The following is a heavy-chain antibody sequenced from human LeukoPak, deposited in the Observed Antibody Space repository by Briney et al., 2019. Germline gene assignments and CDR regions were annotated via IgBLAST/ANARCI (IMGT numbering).Heavy chain of an antibody. V-gene: IGHV4-31*03. D-gene: IGHD3-3*01. Sequence: SETLSLTCTVSGGSISSGGYYGSWVRQHPGKGLGWIVYMYYSGSTYYNPSLKSRVTISLDTSKNQFSLKLSSVTAADTAVYYCARGNDFWSGYPNWFDPWGQGTLVTVSS. CDR1: GGSISSGGYY. CDR3: ARGNDFWSGYPNWFDP. CDR2: MYYSGST. J-gene: IGHJ5*02.